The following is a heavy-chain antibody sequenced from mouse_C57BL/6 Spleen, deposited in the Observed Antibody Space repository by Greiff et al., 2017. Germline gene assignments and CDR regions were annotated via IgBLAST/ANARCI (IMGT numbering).Heavy chain of an antibody. CDR3: ARSYYYGSSYYYAMDY. CDR1: GFTFSDYG. V-gene: IGHV5-17*01. D-gene: IGHD1-1*01. Sequence: EVQVVESGGGLVKPGGSLKLSCAASGFTFSDYGMHWVRQAPEQGLEWVAYISSGSSTIYYADTVKGRFTISIDNAKNTLFLQMTSLRSEDTAMYYCARSYYYGSSYYYAMDYWGQGTSVTVSS. CDR2: ISSGSSTI. J-gene: IGHJ4*01.